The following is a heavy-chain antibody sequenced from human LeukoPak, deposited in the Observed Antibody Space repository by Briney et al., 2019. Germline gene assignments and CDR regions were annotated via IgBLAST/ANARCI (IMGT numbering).Heavy chain of an antibody. Sequence: SETLSLTCTVSGGSISSYYWSWIRQPAGKGLEWIGRIYTSGSTNYNPSLKSRVTMSVDASKNQFSLKLSSVTAADTAVYYCARVNYYGSGSYYKDLGYYYYGMDVWGQGTTVTVSS. V-gene: IGHV4-4*07. CDR3: ARVNYYGSGSYYKDLGYYYYGMDV. CDR2: IYTSGST. J-gene: IGHJ6*02. D-gene: IGHD3-10*01. CDR1: GGSISSYY.